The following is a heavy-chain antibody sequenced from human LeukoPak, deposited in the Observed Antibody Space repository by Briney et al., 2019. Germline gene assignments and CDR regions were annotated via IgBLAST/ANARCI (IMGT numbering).Heavy chain of an antibody. D-gene: IGHD3-3*01. J-gene: IGHJ6*03. CDR2: IRYDGSNK. Sequence: PGGSLRLSCAASGFTSSSYGMHWVRQAPGKGLEWVAFIRYDGSNKYYADSVKGRFTISRDNSKNTLYLQMNSLRAEDTAVYYCANAQGDSSGYYTGIHYYYMDVWGKGTTVTVSS. V-gene: IGHV3-30*02. CDR1: GFTSSSYG. CDR3: ANAQGDSSGYYTGIHYYYMDV.